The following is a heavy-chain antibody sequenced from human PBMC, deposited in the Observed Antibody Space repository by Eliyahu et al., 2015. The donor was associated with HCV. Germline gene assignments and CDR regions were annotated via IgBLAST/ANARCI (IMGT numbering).Heavy chain of an antibody. CDR1: GFTFXXHX. J-gene: IGHJ5*02. Sequence: EVQLVESGGGLVQXGGSLRLXCAAXGFTFXXHXXDWVRQAPGKGLEWVGRIRNXPNSYSTEYAASVKGRFSISRDDAKNSLYLQMNGLKTEDTALYYCARVYGLGKGWFHPWGQGTLVTVSS. D-gene: IGHD3-16*01. V-gene: IGHV3-72*01. CDR3: ARVYGLGKGWFHP. CDR2: IRNXPNSYST.